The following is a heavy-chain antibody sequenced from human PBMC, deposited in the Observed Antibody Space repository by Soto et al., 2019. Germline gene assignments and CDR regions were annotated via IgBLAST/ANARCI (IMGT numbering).Heavy chain of an antibody. D-gene: IGHD6-19*01. J-gene: IGHJ4*02. CDR1: GGSISSGGYY. V-gene: IGHV4-31*03. CDR3: ARGGGRWLAHHLDY. CDR2: IYYSGST. Sequence: QVQLQESGPGLVKPSQTLSLTCTVSGGSISSGGYYWSWIRQHPGKGLEWIGYIYYSGSTYYNPSLKSRVTIPVDTSKNQFPLKVSSVTAADTAVYYCARGGGRWLAHHLDYWGQGTLVTVSS.